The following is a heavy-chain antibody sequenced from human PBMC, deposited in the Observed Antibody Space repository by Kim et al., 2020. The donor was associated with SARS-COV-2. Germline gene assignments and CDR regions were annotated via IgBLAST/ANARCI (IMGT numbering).Heavy chain of an antibody. CDR3: ARGGEVYYYGMDV. D-gene: IGHD3-10*01. Sequence: YAQKLQGRVTMTTDTSTSTAYMELRSLRSDDTAVYYCARGGEVYYYGMDVWGQGTKVTVSS. J-gene: IGHJ6*02. V-gene: IGHV1-18*01.